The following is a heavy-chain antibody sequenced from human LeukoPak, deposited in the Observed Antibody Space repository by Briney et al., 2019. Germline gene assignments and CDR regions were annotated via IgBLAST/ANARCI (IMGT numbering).Heavy chain of an antibody. Sequence: GGSLRLSCAASGFTFSSYSMHWVRQAPGKGLEWVAVISCDGSSEYYADSVRGRFTISRDNSKNTLYLQMNSLGTEDTAVFYCARDRSDYSIKYYYYYGMDVWGQGTTVTVSS. J-gene: IGHJ6*02. D-gene: IGHD3-16*01. V-gene: IGHV3-30-3*01. CDR3: ARDRSDYSIKYYYYYGMDV. CDR1: GFTFSSYS. CDR2: ISCDGSSE.